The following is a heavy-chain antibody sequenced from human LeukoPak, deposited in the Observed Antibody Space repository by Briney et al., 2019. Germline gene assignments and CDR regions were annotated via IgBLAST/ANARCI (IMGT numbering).Heavy chain of an antibody. J-gene: IGHJ4*02. CDR3: ARERAERFYYGSGSSYNGCELGC. V-gene: IGHV4-61*02. D-gene: IGHD3-10*01. CDR1: GGSISSGSYF. CDR2: VYSSGSA. Sequence: SETLSLTCTVSGGSISSGSYFWSWIRQPAGKGLEWIGRVYSSGSANYNPSLESRVSISVDTSKNQLSLKLSSVTAADTAVYYCARERAERFYYGSGSSYNGCELGCWGQGTLVTVSS.